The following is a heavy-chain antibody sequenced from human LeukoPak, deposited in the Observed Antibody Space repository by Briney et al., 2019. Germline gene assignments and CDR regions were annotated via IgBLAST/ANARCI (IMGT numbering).Heavy chain of an antibody. CDR3: AREGSIAVAHDAFDI. CDR2: INHSGST. Sequence: KPSETLSLTCAVYGCSFSGYYWSWIRQPPGKGLEWIGEINHSGSTNYNPSLKSRVTISVDTSKNQFSLKLSSVTAADTAVYYCAREGSIAVAHDAFDIWGQGTMVTVSS. CDR1: GCSFSGYY. D-gene: IGHD6-19*01. J-gene: IGHJ3*02. V-gene: IGHV4-34*01.